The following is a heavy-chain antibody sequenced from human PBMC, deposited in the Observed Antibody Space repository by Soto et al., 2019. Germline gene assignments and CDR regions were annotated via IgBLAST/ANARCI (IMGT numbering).Heavy chain of an antibody. CDR1: GGSISSSSYY. CDR2: IYYSGST. D-gene: IGHD6-6*01. CDR3: ARDQGPRYSSSSSVYYYGMDV. J-gene: IGHJ6*02. Sequence: SETLSLTCTVSGGSISSSSYYWGWIRQPPGKGLEWIGSIYYSGSTYYNPSLKSRVTISVDTSKNQFSLKLSSVTAADTAVYYCARDQGPRYSSSSSVYYYGMDVWGQGTTVTVSS. V-gene: IGHV4-39*07.